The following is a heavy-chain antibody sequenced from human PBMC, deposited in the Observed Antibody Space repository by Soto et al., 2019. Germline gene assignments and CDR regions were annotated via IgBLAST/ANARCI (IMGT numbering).Heavy chain of an antibody. CDR3: AKDMGYSGIAAAGSYYYYGMDV. CDR1: GFTFDDYA. Sequence: PGGSLRLSCAASGFTFDDYAMHWVRQAPGKGLEWVSGISWNSGSIGYADSVKGRFTISRDNAKNSLYLQMNSLRAEDTALYYCAKDMGYSGIAAAGSYYYYGMDVWGQGTTVTVSS. CDR2: ISWNSGSI. J-gene: IGHJ6*02. D-gene: IGHD6-13*01. V-gene: IGHV3-9*01.